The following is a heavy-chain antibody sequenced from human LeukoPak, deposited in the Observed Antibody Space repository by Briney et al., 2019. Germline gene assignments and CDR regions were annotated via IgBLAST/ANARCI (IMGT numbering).Heavy chain of an antibody. V-gene: IGHV1-69*05. CDR3: ARDRGGSYPSIFDY. Sequence: SVKVSCXASGGTFSSYAISWVRQARGQGLEWMGRIIPIFGTANYAQKFQGRVTITTDESTSTAYMELSSLRSEDTAVYYCARDRGGSYPSIFDYWGQGTLVTVSS. CDR2: IIPIFGTA. D-gene: IGHD1-26*01. J-gene: IGHJ4*02. CDR1: GGTFSSYA.